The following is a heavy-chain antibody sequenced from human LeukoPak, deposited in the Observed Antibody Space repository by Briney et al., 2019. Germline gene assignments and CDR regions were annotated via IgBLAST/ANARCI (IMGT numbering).Heavy chain of an antibody. CDR1: GYSISSGYY. D-gene: IGHD5-12*01. V-gene: IGHV4-38-2*02. CDR2: IFHSGST. J-gene: IGHJ5*02. Sequence: PSETLSLTCTVSGYSISSGYYWGWIRQPPGKGLEWIGSIFHSGSTYYNPSLKSRVTISVDTSKNQFSLKLSSVTAADTAVYYCARPIISGHNWFDPWGQGTLVTVSS. CDR3: ARPIISGHNWFDP.